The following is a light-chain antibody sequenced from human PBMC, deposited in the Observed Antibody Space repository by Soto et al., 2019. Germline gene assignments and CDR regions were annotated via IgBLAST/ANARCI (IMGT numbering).Light chain of an antibody. Sequence: EIVMTQSPATLSVSPGERATLSCRASQTVGSNLAWYQQKPGQPPRLLIYDASTRATGIPVRFRGSGSGTQFTLTISSLQSEDSAVYYCHRYTNWLALTFGGGTKVEIK. CDR3: HRYTNWLALT. V-gene: IGKV3-15*01. J-gene: IGKJ4*01. CDR2: DAS. CDR1: QTVGSN.